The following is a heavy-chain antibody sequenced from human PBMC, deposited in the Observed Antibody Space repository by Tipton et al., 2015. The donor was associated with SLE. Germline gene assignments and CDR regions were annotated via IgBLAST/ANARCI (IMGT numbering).Heavy chain of an antibody. V-gene: IGHV4-59*08. J-gene: IGHJ4*02. CDR2: IYYSGST. CDR1: GGSISSYY. Sequence: TLSLTCTASGGSISSYYWSWIRQPPGKGLEWIGDIYYSGSTNYNPPLKSRVTISVDTSKNQFSLKRGSVTAADTAVYYCAGDYYDSSGLFDYWGQGTLVTVSS. D-gene: IGHD3-22*01. CDR3: AGDYYDSSGLFDY.